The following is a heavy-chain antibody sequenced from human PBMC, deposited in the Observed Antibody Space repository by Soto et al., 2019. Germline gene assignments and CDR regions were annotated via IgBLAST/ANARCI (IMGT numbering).Heavy chain of an antibody. V-gene: IGHV1-69*01. D-gene: IGHD6-13*01. Sequence: QVQLVQSGAEVKKPGSSVKVSCKASGGTFSSYDISWVRQAPGQGREWIGGIIPIFGTANYAQKFQGRVTITADESPGTAYMELSSLGSEDTAVYYCARSEIIAAADTEGAWFDPWGQGTLVTVSS. CDR3: ARSEIIAAADTEGAWFDP. CDR1: GGTFSSYD. CDR2: IIPIFGTA. J-gene: IGHJ5*02.